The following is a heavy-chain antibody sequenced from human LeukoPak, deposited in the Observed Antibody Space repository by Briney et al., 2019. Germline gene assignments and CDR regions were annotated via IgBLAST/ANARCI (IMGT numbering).Heavy chain of an antibody. Sequence: XXGQGLEXMGWINPNSGGTHYAQKFQGRVTMTRDTSISTAYMELSRLRSDDTAVYYCARVFAGYDSSGEADYXXQGXXV. CDR2: INPNSGGT. J-gene: IGHJ4*02. CDR3: ARVFAGYDSSGEADY. D-gene: IGHD5-12*01. V-gene: IGHV1-2*02.